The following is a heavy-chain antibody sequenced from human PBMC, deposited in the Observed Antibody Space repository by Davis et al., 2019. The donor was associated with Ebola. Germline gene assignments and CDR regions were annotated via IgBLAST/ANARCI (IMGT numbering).Heavy chain of an antibody. CDR2: INPNSGGT. D-gene: IGHD1-1*01. CDR3: ARVANWNDVGGEYYYYYYMDV. J-gene: IGHJ6*03. CDR1: GYTFTNYY. Sequence: ASVKVSCKASGYTFTNYYMHWVRQAPGQGLEWMGWINPNSGGTNYAQKFQGRVTMTRDTSISTAYMELSSVTAADTAVYYCARVANWNDVGGEYYYYYYMDVWGKGTTVTVSS. V-gene: IGHV1-2*02.